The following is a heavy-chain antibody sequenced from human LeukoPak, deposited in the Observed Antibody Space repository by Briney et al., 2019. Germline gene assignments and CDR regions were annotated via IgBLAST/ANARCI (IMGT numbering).Heavy chain of an antibody. V-gene: IGHV3-7*01. CDR2: IKYDGTEE. CDR3: ARDQVSSSSTIAY. CDR1: GFTFSDFW. D-gene: IGHD6-6*01. Sequence: PGGSLRLSCAASGFTFSDFWMSWVRQAPGRGLEWVAHIKYDGTEEYYVDSVKGRFTISRDNAKYSLYLQMNSLTAEDTAVYYCARDQVSSSSTIAYWGQGTLVTVSS. J-gene: IGHJ4*02.